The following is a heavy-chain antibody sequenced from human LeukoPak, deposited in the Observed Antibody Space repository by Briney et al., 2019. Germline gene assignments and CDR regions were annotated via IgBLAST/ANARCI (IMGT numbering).Heavy chain of an antibody. CDR2: IIPIFGTA. CDR3: ARDRVGATSWDAFDI. CDR1: GGTFSSYA. J-gene: IGHJ3*02. Sequence: GASVKVSCKASGGTFSSYAISWVRQAPGQGLEWMGGIIPIFGTANCAQKFQGRVTITADESTSTAYMELSSLRSEDTAVYYCARDRVGATSWDAFDIWGQGTMVTVSS. D-gene: IGHD1-26*01. V-gene: IGHV1-69*13.